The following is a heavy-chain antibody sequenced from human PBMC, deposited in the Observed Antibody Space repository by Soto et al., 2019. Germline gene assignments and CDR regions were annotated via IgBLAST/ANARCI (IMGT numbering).Heavy chain of an antibody. CDR2: ISSSASTV. J-gene: IGHJ4*02. Sequence: VHLVESGGGFVKPGGSLRLSCAASGFTFSDFYMSWIRQAPGKGLEWVTYISSSASTVLYADSVKGRFTISRDNAENSLHLQMNNLRAEDTAVYFCARGSSGDYRTKGYFEDWGQGTLVTVSS. D-gene: IGHD1-26*01. V-gene: IGHV3-11*01. CDR3: ARGSSGDYRTKGYFED. CDR1: GFTFSDFY.